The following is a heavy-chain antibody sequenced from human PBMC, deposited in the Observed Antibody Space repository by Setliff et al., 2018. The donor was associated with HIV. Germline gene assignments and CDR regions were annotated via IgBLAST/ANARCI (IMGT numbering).Heavy chain of an antibody. Sequence: SVKVSCKTSGGTFSNYAISWVRQAPGQGLEWMGGIIPMFGTANYAQKFQGRVTTTTDASTSTAYMELSSLRSEDTAVYYCARGSIAAPKHYYYMNVCGKGTTVTVSS. CDR1: GGTFSNYA. D-gene: IGHD6-6*01. CDR3: ARGSIAAPKHYYYMNV. V-gene: IGHV1-69*05. CDR2: IIPMFGTA. J-gene: IGHJ6*03.